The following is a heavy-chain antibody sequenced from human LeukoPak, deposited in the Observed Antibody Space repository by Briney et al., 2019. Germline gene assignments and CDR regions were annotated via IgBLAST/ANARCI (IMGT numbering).Heavy chain of an antibody. J-gene: IGHJ6*03. D-gene: IGHD4-23*01. CDR2: IYHSGST. CDR1: DGSISSGGYY. V-gene: IGHV4-30-2*01. CDR3: AREGNTHYYYYYMDV. Sequence: SETLSLTCTVSDGSISSGGYYWSWIRQPPGKGLEWIGYIYHSGSTYYNPSLKSRVTISVDRSKNQFSLKLSSVTAADTAVYYCAREGNTHYYYYYMDVWGKGTTVTVSS.